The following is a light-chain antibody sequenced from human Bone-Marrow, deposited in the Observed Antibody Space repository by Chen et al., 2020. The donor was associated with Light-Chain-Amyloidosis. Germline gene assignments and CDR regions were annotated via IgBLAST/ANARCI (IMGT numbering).Light chain of an antibody. CDR3: QVWDRSSDRPV. J-gene: IGLJ3*02. CDR2: ADS. V-gene: IGLV3-21*02. CDR1: NIGSTS. Sequence: SSVLTQPSSVSVAPGQTATIACGGNNIGSTSVHWYQQTPGQAPLLVVYADSDRPSGIPERLSGSNSGNTATLTISRVEAGDEADYYCQVWDRSSDRPVCGGGTKLTVL.